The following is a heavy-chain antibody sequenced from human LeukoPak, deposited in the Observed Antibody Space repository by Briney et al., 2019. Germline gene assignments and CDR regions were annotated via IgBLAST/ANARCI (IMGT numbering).Heavy chain of an antibody. J-gene: IGHJ4*02. CDR1: GGSISSYY. V-gene: IGHV4-59*12. CDR3: ARGAGARWFAPSRYYFDY. D-gene: IGHD3-10*01. CDR2: IYYSGST. Sequence: PSETLSLTCTVSGGSISSYYWSWIRQPPGKGLEWIGYIYYSGSTNYNPSLKSRVTISVDTSKNQFSLKLSSVTAADTAVYYCARGAGARWFAPSRYYFDYWGQGTLVTVSS.